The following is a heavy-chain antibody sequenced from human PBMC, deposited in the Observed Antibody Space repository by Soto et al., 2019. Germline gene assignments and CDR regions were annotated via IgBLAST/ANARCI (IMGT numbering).Heavy chain of an antibody. Sequence: SGPTLVNPTQTLTLTCTFAGFSLSTSGVGVGRIRKPPGKALEWLALIYWNDDKRYSPSLKSRLTITKDTSKNQVVLTMTNMDPVDTATYYCAHSYGSGSPTRYYYNGMDVWGQGTTVTVSS. CDR3: AHSYGSGSPTRYYYNGMDV. CDR2: IYWNDDK. J-gene: IGHJ6*02. V-gene: IGHV2-5*01. CDR1: GFSLSTSGVG. D-gene: IGHD3-10*01.